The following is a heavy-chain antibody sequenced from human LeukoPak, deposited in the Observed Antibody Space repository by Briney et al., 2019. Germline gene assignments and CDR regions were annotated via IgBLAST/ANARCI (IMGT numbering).Heavy chain of an antibody. V-gene: IGHV3-23*01. CDR1: GFTFSSYA. CDR2: ISGSGGST. Sequence: GGSLRLFCAASGFTFSSYAMSWVRQAPGKGLEWVSAISGSGGSTYYADSVKGRFTISRDNSKNTLYLQMNSLRAEDTAVYYCARTTRVGSWYDYWGQGTLVTVSS. J-gene: IGHJ4*02. CDR3: ARTTRVGSWYDY. D-gene: IGHD6-13*01.